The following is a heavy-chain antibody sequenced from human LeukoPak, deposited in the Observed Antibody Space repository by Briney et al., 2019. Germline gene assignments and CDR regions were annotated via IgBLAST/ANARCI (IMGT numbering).Heavy chain of an antibody. CDR1: GYTFTSYG. Sequence: GASVKVSCKASGYTFTSYGISWVRQAPGQGLEWMGWISAYNGNTNYAQKLQGRVTTTTDTSTSAAYMELRSLRSDDTAVYYCARDPRLSHTYYDFWSGAYYYYGMDVWGQGTTVTVSS. V-gene: IGHV1-18*01. J-gene: IGHJ6*02. D-gene: IGHD3-3*01. CDR3: ARDPRLSHTYYDFWSGAYYYYGMDV. CDR2: ISAYNGNT.